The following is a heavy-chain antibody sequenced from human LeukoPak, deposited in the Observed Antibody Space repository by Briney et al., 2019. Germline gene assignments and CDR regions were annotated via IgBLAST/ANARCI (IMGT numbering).Heavy chain of an antibody. CDR3: ARDVGNDY. CDR1: GFTFSSYA. D-gene: IGHD1-26*01. Sequence: GGFLRLSCSASGFTFSSYALHWVRQAPGKGLEWVSSISSSSSYIYYADSVKGRFTISRDNAKNSLYLQMNSLRAEDTAVYYCARDVGNDYWGQGTLVTVSS. J-gene: IGHJ4*02. V-gene: IGHV3-21*01. CDR2: ISSSSSYI.